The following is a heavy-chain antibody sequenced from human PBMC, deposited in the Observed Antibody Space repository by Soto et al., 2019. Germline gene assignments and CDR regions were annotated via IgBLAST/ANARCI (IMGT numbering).Heavy chain of an antibody. CDR2: LSGSGTST. CDR1: GFNFWDYA. CDR3: AKATTNGGWFNPFDS. J-gene: IGHJ4*02. Sequence: GGSLRLSGSASGFNFWDYAMHWDRQDPGKGLEWVSGLSGSGTSTYYADSVKGRFTISRDNSRDTLFLQMNSLTADDTAVYYCAKATTNGGWFNPFDSWGQGALVTVSS. D-gene: IGHD6-19*01. V-gene: IGHV3-23*01.